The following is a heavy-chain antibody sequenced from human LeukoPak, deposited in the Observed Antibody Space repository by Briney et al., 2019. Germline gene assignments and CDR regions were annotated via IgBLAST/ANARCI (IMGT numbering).Heavy chain of an antibody. V-gene: IGHV4-59*01. J-gene: IGHJ3*02. Sequence: PSETLSLTCTVSGGSISSYYWSWIRQPPGKGLEWIGYIYYSGSTNYNPSPKSRVTISVDTSKNQFSLKLSSVTAADTAVYYCARLTRVGDAFDIWGQGTMVTVSS. CDR1: GGSISSYY. CDR2: IYYSGST. CDR3: ARLTRVGDAFDI. D-gene: IGHD2-2*01.